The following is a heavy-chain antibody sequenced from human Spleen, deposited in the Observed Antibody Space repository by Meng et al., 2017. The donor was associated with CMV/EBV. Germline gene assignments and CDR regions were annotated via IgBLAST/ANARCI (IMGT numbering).Heavy chain of an antibody. Sequence: SGCTFTGLFLHWVRPAPGQGLEWMGWINPSSGDTTFAQKFQGRITMTRNTSLSTAYVELRGLRSDDTAFYFCAREDVALVTGLFDIWGQGTLVTVSS. CDR2: INPSSGDT. J-gene: IGHJ1*01. CDR1: GCTFTGLF. CDR3: AREDVALVTGLFDI. D-gene: IGHD5-18*01. V-gene: IGHV1-2*02.